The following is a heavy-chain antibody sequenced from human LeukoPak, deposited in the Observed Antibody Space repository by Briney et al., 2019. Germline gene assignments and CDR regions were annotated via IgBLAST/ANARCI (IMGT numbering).Heavy chain of an antibody. V-gene: IGHV4-59*08. CDR2: IYYSGRT. D-gene: IGHD4-4*01. CDR1: GGSISSYY. Sequence: SKTLSLTRTVSGGSISSYYWSWLRQPPGKGLAWIGYIYYSGRTNYDPSLKSRVTISVDTSKNQFYLKLSSLTAADTAVYYCAKVGTVNNFDYWGQGTLVTVSS. J-gene: IGHJ4*02. CDR3: AKVGTVNNFDY.